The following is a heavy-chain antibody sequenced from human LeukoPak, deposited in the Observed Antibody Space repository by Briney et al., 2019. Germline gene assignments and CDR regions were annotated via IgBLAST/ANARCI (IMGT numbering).Heavy chain of an antibody. CDR3: ARRVCMIVVVTFDY. CDR2: INHSGST. V-gene: IGHV4-34*01. CDR1: GGSFSGYY. J-gene: IGHJ4*02. D-gene: IGHD3-22*01. Sequence: PSETLSLTCAVYGGSFSGYYWSWIRQPPGKGLEWIGEINHSGSTNYNPSLKSRVTISVDTSKNQFSLKLSSVTAADTAVYYCARRVCMIVVVTFDYWGQGTLVTDSS.